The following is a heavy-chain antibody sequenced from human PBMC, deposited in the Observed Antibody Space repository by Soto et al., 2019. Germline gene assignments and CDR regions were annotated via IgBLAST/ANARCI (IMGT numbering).Heavy chain of an antibody. J-gene: IGHJ5*02. CDR3: AKLMYCSSTSCYAGSPHWFDP. D-gene: IGHD2-2*01. V-gene: IGHV3-23*01. CDR1: GFTFSSYA. Sequence: GGSLRLSCAASGFTFSSYAMSWVRQAPGKGLEWVSAISGSGGSTYYADSVKGRFTISRDNSKNTLYLQMNSLRAEDTAVYYCAKLMYCSSTSCYAGSPHWFDPWGQGTLVTVSS. CDR2: ISGSGGST.